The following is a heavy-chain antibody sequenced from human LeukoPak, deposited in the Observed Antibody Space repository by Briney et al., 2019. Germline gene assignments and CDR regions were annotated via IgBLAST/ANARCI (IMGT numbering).Heavy chain of an antibody. CDR3: AKGHTSLAP. V-gene: IGHV3-7*01. Sequence: GGSLRLSCAASGFSFTTSWMSWVRQAPGKGLEWVASIEQDGSEKYYVDSVKGRFTISRDNAKNSLFLQMNSLRAEDTAVYYCAKGHTSLAPGGQGALVTDSS. CDR2: IEQDGSEK. CDR1: GFSFTTSW. J-gene: IGHJ4*02. D-gene: IGHD5-18*01.